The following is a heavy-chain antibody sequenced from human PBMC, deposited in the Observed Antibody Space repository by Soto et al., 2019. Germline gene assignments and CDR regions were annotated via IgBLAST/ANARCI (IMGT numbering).Heavy chain of an antibody. CDR2: IIPIFGTA. J-gene: IGHJ6*02. Sequence: QVQLVQSGAEVKKPGSSVKVSCKASGGTFSSYAISWVRQAPGQGLEWMGGIIPIFGTANYAQKFQGRVTTTADKSTRTAYMELSSLRSEATAVYYYARNPRQNDYYGMDVWGQGTTVTVSS. CDR3: ARNPRQNDYYGMDV. CDR1: GGTFSSYA. V-gene: IGHV1-69*14. D-gene: IGHD1-1*01.